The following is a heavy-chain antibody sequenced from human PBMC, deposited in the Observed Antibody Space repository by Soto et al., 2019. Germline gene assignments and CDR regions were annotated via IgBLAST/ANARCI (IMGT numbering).Heavy chain of an antibody. V-gene: IGHV2-26*01. Sequence: GSGPTLVNPTETLTLTCTVSGFSLSNARMGVSWIRQPPGKALEWLAHIFSNDEKSYSTSLKSRLTISKDTSKSQVVLTMTNMDPVDTATYYCARTAANYYGSGLDYYYYGMDVWGQGTTVTVSS. J-gene: IGHJ6*02. D-gene: IGHD3-10*01. CDR3: ARTAANYYGSGLDYYYYGMDV. CDR2: IFSNDEK. CDR1: GFSLSNARMG.